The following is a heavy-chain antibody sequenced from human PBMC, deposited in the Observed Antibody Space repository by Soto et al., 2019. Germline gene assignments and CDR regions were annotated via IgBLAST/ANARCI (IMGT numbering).Heavy chain of an antibody. J-gene: IGHJ4*02. Sequence: QVQLVQSGAEVRKPGSSVTVSCETSGDTFNNYVINWVRQAPGQGPEWMGRIIPIAGKTIYAQRFQGRVTITADKATTTVYMDLSSLRIDDTAVYFCAREGTSTSTGMDYWGQGSLVTVSS. CDR3: AREGTSTSTGMDY. CDR1: GDTFNNYV. V-gene: IGHV1-69*04. D-gene: IGHD2-2*01. CDR2: IIPIAGKT.